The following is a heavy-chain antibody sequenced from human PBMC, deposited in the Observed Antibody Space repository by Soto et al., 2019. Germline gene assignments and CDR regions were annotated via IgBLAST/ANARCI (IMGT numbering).Heavy chain of an antibody. Sequence: PGGSLRLSCVGSGFTFSDSVMAWVRQAPGKGLEWLSVMSGDGRTRYALSVTGRFTISRDNSKNTLYLQMRSLRAEDAAAYYCVKWHTSNFDSLPFTGFDFWGQGTLVTVSS. CDR2: MSGDGRT. CDR1: GFTFSDSV. CDR3: VKWHTSNFDSLPFTGFDF. J-gene: IGHJ4*02. D-gene: IGHD3-22*01. V-gene: IGHV3-23*01.